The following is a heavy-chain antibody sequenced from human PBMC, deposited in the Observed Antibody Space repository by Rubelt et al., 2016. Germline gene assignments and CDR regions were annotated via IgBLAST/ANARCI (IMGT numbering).Heavy chain of an antibody. Sequence: QVQLQESGPGLVKPSETLSLTCTVSGGSISSSSYYWGWIRQPPGKGLEWIGYIYYSGSTNYNPSLKSRVTISVDTSRNQCSRKLSSVTAAETAVYYCARAAKNWFDPWGQGTLVTVSS. CDR1: GGSISSSSYY. CDR2: IYYSGST. J-gene: IGHJ5*02. CDR3: ARAAKNWFDP. V-gene: IGHV4-61*01.